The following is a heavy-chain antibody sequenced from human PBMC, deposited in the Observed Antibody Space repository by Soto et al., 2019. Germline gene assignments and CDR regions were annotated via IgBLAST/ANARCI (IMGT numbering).Heavy chain of an antibody. CDR3: ARDSWSSPTYNWFDP. D-gene: IGHD6-19*01. CDR1: GGTFSSYA. Sequence: GASVKVSCKASGGTFSSYAISWVRQAPGQGLEWMGGIIPIFGTANYAQKFQGRVTITADESTSTAYMELGSLRSEDTAVYYCARDSWSSPTYNWFDPWGQGTLVTVSS. CDR2: IIPIFGTA. J-gene: IGHJ5*02. V-gene: IGHV1-69*13.